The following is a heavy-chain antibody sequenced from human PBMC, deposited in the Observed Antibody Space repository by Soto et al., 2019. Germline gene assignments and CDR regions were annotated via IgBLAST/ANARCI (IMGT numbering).Heavy chain of an antibody. V-gene: IGHV3-53*01. Sequence: EVQLVDSGGGLIQPGGSLTLPCVASEFTVSSSYMSWVRQAPGKGLEWAYLIYSDDTTYYTDSVKGRFTISRDNSRNTVYLQMNNLRAEDTAVYYCARARSRFDAIDIWGQGTMVTVSS. CDR2: IYSDDTT. CDR3: ARARSRFDAIDI. J-gene: IGHJ3*02. D-gene: IGHD3-3*01. CDR1: EFTVSSSY.